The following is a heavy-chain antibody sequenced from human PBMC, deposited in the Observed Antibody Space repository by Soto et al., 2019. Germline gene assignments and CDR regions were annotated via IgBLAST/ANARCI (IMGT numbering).Heavy chain of an antibody. Sequence: SETLSLTCAVYGGSFSGYYWSWIRQPPGKGLEWIGEINHSGSTNYNPSLKSRVTISVDPSKNQFSLKLISVTAADTAVYYCARAWLRLWRSGSYYAAFDIWGQGTMVTVSS. V-gene: IGHV4-34*01. CDR3: ARAWLRLWRSGSYYAAFDI. CDR2: INHSGST. J-gene: IGHJ3*02. CDR1: GGSFSGYY. D-gene: IGHD1-26*01.